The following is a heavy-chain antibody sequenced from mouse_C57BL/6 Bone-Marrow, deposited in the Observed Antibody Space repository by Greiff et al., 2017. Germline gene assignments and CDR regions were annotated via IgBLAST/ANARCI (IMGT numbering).Heavy chain of an antibody. D-gene: IGHD1-1*01. CDR3: ARKGITTVVATDYFCY. J-gene: IGHJ2*01. V-gene: IGHV1-52*01. CDR1: GYTFTSYW. CDR2: IDPSDSET. Sequence: QVQLQQPGAELVRPGSSVKLSCKASGYTFTSYWMHWVKQRPIQGLEWIGNIDPSDSETHYNQKFKDKATLTVDKSSSTAYMQLSSLTSEDSAVYYCARKGITTVVATDYFCYWGQGTTLTVSS.